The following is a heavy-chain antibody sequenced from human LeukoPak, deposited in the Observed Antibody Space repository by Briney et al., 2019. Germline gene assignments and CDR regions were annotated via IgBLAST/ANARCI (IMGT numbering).Heavy chain of an antibody. CDR3: ATYCSSANCYIWGYYFDY. CDR2: IIPILGIA. D-gene: IGHD2-2*01. J-gene: IGHJ4*02. Sequence: PVASVKVSCKASGGTFSSYAISWVRQAPGQGLEWMGRIIPILGIANYAQKFQGRVTITADKSTSTAYMELSSLRSEDTAIYYCATYCSSANCYIWGYYFDYWGQGTLVTVSS. V-gene: IGHV1-69*04. CDR1: GGTFSSYA.